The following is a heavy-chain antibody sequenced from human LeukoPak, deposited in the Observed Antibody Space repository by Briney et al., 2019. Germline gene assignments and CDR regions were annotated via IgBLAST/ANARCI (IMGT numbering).Heavy chain of an antibody. J-gene: IGHJ5*02. CDR1: GGSISSGSYY. Sequence: SETLSLTCTVSGGSISSGSYYWSWIRQPAGKGLEWIGRIYTSGSTNYNPSLKSRVTISVDTSKNQFSLKLSSVTAADTAVYYCAREGGWSSSSWVNWFDPWGQGTLVTVSS. D-gene: IGHD6-13*01. CDR2: IYTSGST. CDR3: AREGGWSSSSWVNWFDP. V-gene: IGHV4-61*02.